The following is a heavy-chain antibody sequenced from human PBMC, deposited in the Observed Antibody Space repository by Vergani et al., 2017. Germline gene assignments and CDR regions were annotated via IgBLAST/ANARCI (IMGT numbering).Heavy chain of an antibody. Sequence: QVQLVQSGAEVKKPGASVKVSCKASGYTFTSYDINWVRQATGQGLEWMGWMNPNSGNTGYAQKFKGRVTMTRNTSISTAYMELSSLRSEDTAVYYCARGCSCGSCYSVGWFDPWGQGTLVTVSS. CDR3: ARGCSCGSCYSVGWFDP. CDR1: GYTFTSYD. CDR2: MNPNSGNT. J-gene: IGHJ5*02. V-gene: IGHV1-8*01. D-gene: IGHD2-15*01.